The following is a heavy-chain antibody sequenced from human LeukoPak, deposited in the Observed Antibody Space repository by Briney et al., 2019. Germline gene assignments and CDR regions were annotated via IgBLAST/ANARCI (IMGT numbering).Heavy chain of an antibody. Sequence: GGSLSLSCAASGFTFSTYAMSWFGKAPGKGLKWVSAISGSGGSTYYADSVKGRFTISRDNSKNTLYLQLNSLRAEDTAVYYCAKDPRVYATPAWDYWGQGTLVTVSS. V-gene: IGHV3-23*01. D-gene: IGHD2-8*01. J-gene: IGHJ4*02. CDR3: AKDPRVYATPAWDY. CDR2: ISGSGGST. CDR1: GFTFSTYA.